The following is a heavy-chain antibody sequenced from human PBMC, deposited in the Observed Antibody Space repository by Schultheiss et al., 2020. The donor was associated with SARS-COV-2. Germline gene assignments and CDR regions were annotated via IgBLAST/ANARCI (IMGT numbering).Heavy chain of an antibody. D-gene: IGHD1-14*01. V-gene: IGHV3-11*04. CDR3: ARDRGRGRNLYYYYGMDV. Sequence: GGSLRLSCAASGFTFSDYYMSWIRQAPGKGLEWVSYISSSGSTIYYADSVKGRFTISRDNAKNSLYLQMNSLRAEDTAVYYCARDRGRGRNLYYYYGMDVWGQGTTVTVSS. CDR2: ISSSGSTI. J-gene: IGHJ6*02. CDR1: GFTFSDYY.